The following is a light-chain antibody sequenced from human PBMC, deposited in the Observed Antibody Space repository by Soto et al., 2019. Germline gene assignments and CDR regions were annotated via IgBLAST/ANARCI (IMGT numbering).Light chain of an antibody. CDR1: SSDVGGYNY. CDR3: NSYTSSSTHV. J-gene: IGLJ1*01. CDR2: DVS. Sequence: QSVLTQPASVSGSPGQSITISCTGTSSDVGGYNYVSWYQQHPGKAPKLIISDVSNRPSGVSNRFSGSKSGNTASLTISGLQAEDDADYYCNSYTSSSTHVFGTGPKATVL. V-gene: IGLV2-14*03.